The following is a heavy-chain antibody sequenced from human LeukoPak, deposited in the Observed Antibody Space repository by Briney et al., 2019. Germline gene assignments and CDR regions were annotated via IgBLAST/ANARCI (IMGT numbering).Heavy chain of an antibody. Sequence: SETLSLTCTVSGGSISSYYWSWIRQPPGKGLEWIGYIYYSGSTKYNPSLKSRVTISLDTSKNQFSLRLSSVTAADTAVYYCARHRYYYDSSGYYYQPWGQGTLVTVSS. D-gene: IGHD3-22*01. CDR3: ARHRYYYDSSGYYYQP. CDR1: GGSISSYY. V-gene: IGHV4-59*01. J-gene: IGHJ5*02. CDR2: IYYSGST.